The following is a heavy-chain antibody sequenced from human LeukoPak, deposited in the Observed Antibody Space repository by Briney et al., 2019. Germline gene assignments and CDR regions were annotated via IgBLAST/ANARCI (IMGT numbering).Heavy chain of an antibody. CDR2: ISGSGGST. V-gene: IGHV3-23*01. D-gene: IGHD6-13*01. CDR3: AKPAGYSSSWYPNFDY. J-gene: IGHJ4*02. CDR1: GFTFSSYA. Sequence: GGSLRLSCAASGFTFSSYAMSWVRQAPGKGLEWVSAISGSGGSTYYADSVKGRFTISRDNSKNTLYLQMNSLRAEDTAVYYCAKPAGYSSSWYPNFDYRGQGTLVTVSS.